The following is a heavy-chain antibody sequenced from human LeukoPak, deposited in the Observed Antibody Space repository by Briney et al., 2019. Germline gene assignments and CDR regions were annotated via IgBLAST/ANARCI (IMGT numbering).Heavy chain of an antibody. V-gene: IGHV4-34*01. CDR3: ARTPIYYFDNSGYYN. CDR2: INHSGST. D-gene: IGHD3-22*01. CDR1: GGSFSGYY. J-gene: IGHJ4*02. Sequence: PSETLSLTCAVYGGSFSGYYWSWIRQPPGKGLEWVGEINHSGSTNYNPSLKSRVTMSIDTSKNQFSLKLTSVTAADTAVYYCARTPIYYFDNSGYYNWGRGTLVTVSS.